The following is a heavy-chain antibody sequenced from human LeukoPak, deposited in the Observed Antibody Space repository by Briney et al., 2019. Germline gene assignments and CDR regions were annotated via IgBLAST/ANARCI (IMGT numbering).Heavy chain of an antibody. J-gene: IGHJ4*02. CDR2: VHHRGNS. CDR3: VRDVLEYDDF. D-gene: IGHD2/OR15-2a*01. CDR1: GFSISSGHY. Sequence: KTSETLSLTCAVSGFSISSGHYWGWLRQPPGKGLEGIVSVHHRGNSYYNPSLKSRVTISVDTSRNQFSLSLTSVTAADTAVYYCVRDVLEYDDFWGQGILVTVSS. V-gene: IGHV4-38-2*01.